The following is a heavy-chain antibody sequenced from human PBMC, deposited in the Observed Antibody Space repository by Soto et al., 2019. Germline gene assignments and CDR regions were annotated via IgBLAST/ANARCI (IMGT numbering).Heavy chain of an antibody. CDR1: GFTFSSYA. Sequence: EVQLLESGGGLVQPGGSLRLSCAASGFTFSSYAMTWARQAPGKGLGWVSGISGGGGSTYYADSVKGRFTTSRDNSKNTLFLQMNSLRAEDTAVYYFAKDRTTVDYHYGMDVWGQGTTVTVSS. CDR3: AKDRTTVDYHYGMDV. J-gene: IGHJ6*02. D-gene: IGHD4-17*01. CDR2: ISGGGGST. V-gene: IGHV3-23*01.